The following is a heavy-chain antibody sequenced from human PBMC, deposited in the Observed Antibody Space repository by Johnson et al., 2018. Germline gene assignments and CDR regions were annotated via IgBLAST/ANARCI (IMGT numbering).Heavy chain of an antibody. CDR3: ARGDYYVTGYFQH. CDR2: TSYDGYNK. Sequence: QVQLVESGGGVVQPGRSLRVSCAASGFTFSSYAMHWVRQAPGKGLEWVAATSYDGYNKYYADSVKGRVTISRENSKNTLFLQMNSLRAEDTAIYYCARGDYYVTGYFQHWGQGTLVTVSS. V-gene: IGHV3-30*03. J-gene: IGHJ1*01. CDR1: GFTFSSYA. D-gene: IGHD3-10*02.